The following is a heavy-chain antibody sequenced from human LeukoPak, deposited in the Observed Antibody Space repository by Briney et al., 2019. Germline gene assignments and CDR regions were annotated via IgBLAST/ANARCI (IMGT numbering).Heavy chain of an antibody. J-gene: IGHJ4*02. CDR3: ARYVGGGNSGGFDY. CDR2: INTDGVTT. V-gene: IGHV3-74*01. D-gene: IGHD4-23*01. CDR1: GFTFSRHW. Sequence: PGGSLRLSCAVSGFTFSRHWMHWVRQAPGKGLMWVSRINTDGVTTNYADSVKGRFTISRDNAKNTLYLQMNSLRAEDTAVYYCARYVGGGNSGGFDYWGQGTLVIVSS.